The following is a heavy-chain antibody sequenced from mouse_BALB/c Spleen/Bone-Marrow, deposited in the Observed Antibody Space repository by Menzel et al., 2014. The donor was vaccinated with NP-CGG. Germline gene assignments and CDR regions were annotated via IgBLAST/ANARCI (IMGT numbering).Heavy chain of an antibody. CDR2: IEPSDSYT. J-gene: IGHJ2*02. Sequence: QVHVKQSGPEVVKPGASVKVSCKASGYTFTNYWMQWVKQRPGQGLEWIGEIEPSDSYTNYNQDFKGKATLTVDKSSSTAYMQLSSLTSEDSAVYYCARGRTTVVSDYWGQGTSLTVSS. CDR3: ARGRTTVVSDY. V-gene: IGHV1-69*02. CDR1: GYTFTNYW. D-gene: IGHD1-1*01.